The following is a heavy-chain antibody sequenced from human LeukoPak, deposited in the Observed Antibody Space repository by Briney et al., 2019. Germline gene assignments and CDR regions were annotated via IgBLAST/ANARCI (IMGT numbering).Heavy chain of an antibody. V-gene: IGHV3-33*01. J-gene: IGHJ4*02. CDR2: IWYDGSNK. Sequence: GRSLRLSCAASGFNFFTYGMHWVRQAPGKGLEWVAVIWYDGSNKYYADSVKGRFTISRDNSKNTLYLQMNSLRAEDTAVYYCARDYYDSSGFDYWGQGTLVTVSS. CDR3: ARDYYDSSGFDY. D-gene: IGHD3-22*01. CDR1: GFNFFTYG.